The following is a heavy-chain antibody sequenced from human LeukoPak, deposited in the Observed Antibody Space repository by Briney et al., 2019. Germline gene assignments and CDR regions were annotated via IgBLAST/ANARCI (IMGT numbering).Heavy chain of an antibody. V-gene: IGHV3-23*01. J-gene: IGHJ6*03. CDR1: GFTFSSYA. Sequence: PGGSLRLSCAASGFTFSSYAMSWVRQAPGKGLEWVSASSGSGGSTYYADSVKGRFTISRDNSKNTLYLQMNSLRAEDTAVYYCAKGVAIFGRAYYYMDVWGKGTTVTVSS. CDR3: AKGVAIFGRAYYYMDV. CDR2: SSGSGGST. D-gene: IGHD3-3*01.